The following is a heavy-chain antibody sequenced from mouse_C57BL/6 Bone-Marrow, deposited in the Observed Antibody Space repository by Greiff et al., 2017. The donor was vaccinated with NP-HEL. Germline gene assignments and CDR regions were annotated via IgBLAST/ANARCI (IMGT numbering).Heavy chain of an antibody. Sequence: EVQLQQSGPELVKPGASVKMSCKASGYTFTDYNMHWVKQSPGKSLEWIGYINPNNGGTSYNQKFKGKATLTVNKSSSTAYMELRSLTSEDSAVYYCARFLYGKEGYYFDYWGQGTTLTVSS. CDR2: INPNNGGT. CDR1: GYTFTDYN. V-gene: IGHV1-22*01. J-gene: IGHJ2*01. CDR3: ARFLYGKEGYYFDY. D-gene: IGHD2-1*01.